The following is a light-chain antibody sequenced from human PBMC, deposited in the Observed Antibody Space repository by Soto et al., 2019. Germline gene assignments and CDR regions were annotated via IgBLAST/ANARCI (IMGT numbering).Light chain of an antibody. CDR3: QHYGSSPWT. CDR1: QSVSSNY. CDR2: GSS. V-gene: IGKV3-20*01. J-gene: IGKJ1*01. Sequence: EVVMTQSPGTLSLSPGERATLSCRASQSVSSNYLPLYQHKPGQAPRPLIYGSSSRAIRIPDRFSGSASGTDFTLTIIRLEPEDFAVYYCQHYGSSPWTFVQCTKVYIK.